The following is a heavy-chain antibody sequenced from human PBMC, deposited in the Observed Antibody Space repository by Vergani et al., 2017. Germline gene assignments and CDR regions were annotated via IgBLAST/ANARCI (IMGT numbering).Heavy chain of an antibody. Sequence: QVQLQESGPGLVKPSETLTLTCDVSDSSIMTNPYWGWFRQSPGKGLEWIGCIHHSGDTHYNSSLKSRVSISLVSSSKFSLSLTSVIAAETAIYYCARHRGSGGFFPSSYFYGMDVWGHGTTVTVSS. D-gene: IGHD3-10*01. J-gene: IGHJ6*02. CDR1: DSSIMTNPY. V-gene: IGHV4-38-2*01. CDR3: ARHRGSGGFFPSSYFYGMDV. CDR2: IHHSGDT.